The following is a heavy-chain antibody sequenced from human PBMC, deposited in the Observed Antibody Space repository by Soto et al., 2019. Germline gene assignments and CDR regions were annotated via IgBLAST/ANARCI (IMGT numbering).Heavy chain of an antibody. J-gene: IGHJ6*02. CDR2: IIPIFGTA. CDR1: GGTFSSYA. V-gene: IGHV1-69*06. D-gene: IGHD3-9*01. Sequence: ASVKVSCKASGGTFSSYAISWVRQAPGQGLEWMGGIIPIFGTANYAQKFQGRVTITADKSTSTAYMGLSSLRSEDTAVYYCARDKRLATVNYYYGMDVWGQGTTVTVSS. CDR3: ARDKRLATVNYYYGMDV.